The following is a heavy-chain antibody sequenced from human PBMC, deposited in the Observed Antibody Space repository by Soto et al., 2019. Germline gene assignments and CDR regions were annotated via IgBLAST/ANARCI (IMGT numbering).Heavy chain of an antibody. CDR3: ARARDGSWFDP. CDR1: GFTFSSYA. V-gene: IGHV3-30-3*01. CDR2: ISYDGSNK. Sequence: QVQLVESGGGVVQPGRSLRLSCAASGFTFSSYAMHWVRQAPGKGLEWVAAISYDGSNKYYADSVKGRFTISRDNSKNSLYLQMNSLRAEDTAVYYCARARDGSWFDPWGQGTLVTVSS. D-gene: IGHD1-26*01. J-gene: IGHJ5*02.